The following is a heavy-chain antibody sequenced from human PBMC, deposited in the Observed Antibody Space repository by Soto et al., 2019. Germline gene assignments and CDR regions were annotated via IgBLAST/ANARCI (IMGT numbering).Heavy chain of an antibody. CDR1: GYTFTSYG. J-gene: IGHJ1*01. V-gene: IGHV1-18*01. CDR2: ISAYNGNT. D-gene: IGHD1-26*01. Sequence: QVQLVQSGAEVKKPGASVKVSCKASGYTFTSYGISWVRQAPGQGLEWMGWISAYNGNTNYAQKLQGRVTMTTYPYTSTAYVGVRSLGYDDTAVYDCARVPGGWELLEFQHWGQGTLVTVSS. CDR3: ARVPGGWELLEFQH.